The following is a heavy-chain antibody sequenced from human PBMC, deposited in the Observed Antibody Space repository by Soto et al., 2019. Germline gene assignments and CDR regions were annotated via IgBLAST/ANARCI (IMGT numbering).Heavy chain of an antibody. D-gene: IGHD4-17*01. CDR1: GGSISSSLNY. CDR3: ARHIRGAVTMNWFDP. V-gene: IGHV4-39*01. CDR2: IYYSGST. Sequence: QLQLQESGPGLVKPSETPSLTCTVSGGSISSSLNYWGWIRQPPGKGLEWIGSIYYSGSTYDNPSLKSRVTMSVDTSKNQFSLKLSSVTAADTAVYYCARHIRGAVTMNWFDPWGQGTLVTVSS. J-gene: IGHJ5*02.